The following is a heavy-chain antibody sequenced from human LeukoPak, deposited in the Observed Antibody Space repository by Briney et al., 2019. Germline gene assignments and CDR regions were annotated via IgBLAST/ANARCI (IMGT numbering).Heavy chain of an antibody. CDR2: ISSSGSSI. Sequence: PGGSLRLSCAASGFTFSNYEMNWVRQAPGKGLEWVSYISSSGSSIYYADSVKGRFTISRDNAKNSLYLRMNSLRAEDTAVYYCARVPVLTAAAGTFDFWGQGTLVTVSS. CDR3: ARVPVLTAAAGTFDF. CDR1: GFTFSNYE. V-gene: IGHV3-48*03. J-gene: IGHJ4*02. D-gene: IGHD6-13*01.